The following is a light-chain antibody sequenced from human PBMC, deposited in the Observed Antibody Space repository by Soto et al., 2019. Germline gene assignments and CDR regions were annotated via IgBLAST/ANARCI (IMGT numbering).Light chain of an antibody. CDR1: SSDVGGYNY. V-gene: IGLV2-14*01. CDR2: EVS. Sequence: QSALTQPGSVFGSTGQSITMPCTGTSSDVGGYNYVSWYQQHPGKDPILMIYEVSNPTSGVSNRFSGSKSGNTASLTISGLQAEDEADYYCSLYRSSSTRVFGTGTNVT. J-gene: IGLJ1*01. CDR3: SLYRSSSTRV.